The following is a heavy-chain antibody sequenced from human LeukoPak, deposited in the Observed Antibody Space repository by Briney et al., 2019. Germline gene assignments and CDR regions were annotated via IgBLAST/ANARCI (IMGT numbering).Heavy chain of an antibody. D-gene: IGHD3-9*01. CDR1: GGSISSYF. CDR3: AREADFDRPFDY. J-gene: IGHJ4*02. CDR2: ISPSGSP. V-gene: IGHV4-4*07. Sequence: PSETLSLTCTVSGGSISSYFWSWIRQPAGGGLEWIGRISPSGSPNYNPSLKSRVTMSVDTSKNQFSLKLTSVTAADTAVYYCAREADFDRPFDYWGQGTLVTVSA.